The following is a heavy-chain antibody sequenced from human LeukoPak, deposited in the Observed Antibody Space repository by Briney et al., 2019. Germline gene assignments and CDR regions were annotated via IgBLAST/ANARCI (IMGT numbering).Heavy chain of an antibody. D-gene: IGHD6-6*01. CDR1: GGSISSYY. CDR2: IYYSGST. V-gene: IGHV4-59*01. CDR3: ARGVGEYSCSDGY. J-gene: IGHJ4*02. Sequence: KSSETLSLTCTVSGGSISSYYWSWIRQPPGKGLEWIGYIYYSGSTNYNPSLKSRVTISVDTSKNQFSLKLSSVTAADTAVYYCARGVGEYSCSDGYWGQGTLVTVSS.